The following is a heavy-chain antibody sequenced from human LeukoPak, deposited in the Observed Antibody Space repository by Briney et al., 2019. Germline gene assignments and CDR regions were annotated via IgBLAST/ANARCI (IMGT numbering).Heavy chain of an antibody. CDR2: ISSNGGST. Sequence: GGSLRLSCSASGFTLSSYAMHWVRQAPRKGLEYVSAISSNGGSTYYADSVKGRFTISRDNSKNTLYLQMSSLRAEDTAVYYCVKAGGSGTYYFDYWGQGTLVTVSS. CDR1: GFTLSSYA. D-gene: IGHD3-10*01. CDR3: VKAGGSGTYYFDY. J-gene: IGHJ4*02. V-gene: IGHV3-64D*06.